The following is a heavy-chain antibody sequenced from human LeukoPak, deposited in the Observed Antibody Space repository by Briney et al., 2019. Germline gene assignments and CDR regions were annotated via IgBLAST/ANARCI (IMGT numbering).Heavy chain of an antibody. V-gene: IGHV1-46*01. J-gene: IGHJ3*02. CDR3: ARGAYYYDSTGAFDI. Sequence: ASVKVSCKASGYTFTSYYMHWVRQAPEQGLEWMGIINPSGGSTSYAQKFQGRVTMTRDTSTSTVYMELSSLRSEDTAVYYCARGAYYYDSTGAFDIWGQGTMVTVSS. CDR2: INPSGGST. CDR1: GYTFTSYY. D-gene: IGHD3-22*01.